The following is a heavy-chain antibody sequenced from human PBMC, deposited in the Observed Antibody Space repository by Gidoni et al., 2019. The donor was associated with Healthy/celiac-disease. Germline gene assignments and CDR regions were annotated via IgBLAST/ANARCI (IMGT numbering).Heavy chain of an antibody. J-gene: IGHJ3*02. CDR1: GFTFSSYG. D-gene: IGHD4-17*01. Sequence: QVQLVESGGGVVQPGRSLRLSCAASGFTFSSYGMHWVRQAPGKGLEWVAVIWYDGSNKYYADSVKGRFTISRDNSKNTLYLQMNSLRAEDTAVYYCARDFHEFGDYGFGRTAFDIWGQGTMVTVSS. V-gene: IGHV3-33*01. CDR2: IWYDGSNK. CDR3: ARDFHEFGDYGFGRTAFDI.